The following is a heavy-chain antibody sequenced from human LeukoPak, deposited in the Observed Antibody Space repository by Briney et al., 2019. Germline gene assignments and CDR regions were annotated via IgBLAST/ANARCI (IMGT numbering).Heavy chain of an antibody. Sequence: GASLTVSCEGSGYMFDVFYMHWVRQGPRQGLEWMGWIDPNNGETVYAQEFQGRVTMTRDTSIATAYMELTSLTFDDSAVYYCVTSGGLPSNTLSVWGQGTKVTASS. CDR2: IDPNNGET. V-gene: IGHV1-2*02. D-gene: IGHD2-15*01. CDR3: VTSGGLPSNTLSV. J-gene: IGHJ3*01. CDR1: GYMFDVFY.